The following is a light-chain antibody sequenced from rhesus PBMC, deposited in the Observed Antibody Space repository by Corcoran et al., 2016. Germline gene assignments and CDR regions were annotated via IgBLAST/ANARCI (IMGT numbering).Light chain of an antibody. J-gene: IGKJ4*01. CDR3: QHNYGTPLT. CDR1: ENVNNY. Sequence: DIQMTQSPSSLSASVGDRVTITCRASENVNNYLNWYQQKPGKAPKLLIYKASTLQSGVPSRFSGSGSVTDYTFTISSLQSEDVSTYYCQHNYGTPLTFGGGTKVELK. CDR2: KAS. V-gene: IGKV1-74*01.